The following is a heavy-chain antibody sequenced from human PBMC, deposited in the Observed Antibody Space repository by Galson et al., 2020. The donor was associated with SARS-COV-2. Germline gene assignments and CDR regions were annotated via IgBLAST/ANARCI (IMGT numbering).Heavy chain of an antibody. D-gene: IGHD3-10*01. Sequence: LSLTCTVSGGSISSGGYYWSWIRQHPGKGLEWIGYIYYSGSTYYNPSLKSRVTISVDTSKNQFSLKLSSVTAAGTAVYYCARDSYYGSGLGYFDYWGQGTLVTVSS. V-gene: IGHV4-31*03. CDR2: IYYSGST. CDR3: ARDSYYGSGLGYFDY. J-gene: IGHJ4*02. CDR1: GGSISSGGYY.